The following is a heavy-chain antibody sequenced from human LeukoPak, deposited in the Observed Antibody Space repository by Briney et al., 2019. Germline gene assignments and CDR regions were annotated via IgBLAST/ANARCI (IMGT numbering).Heavy chain of an antibody. V-gene: IGHV4-61*02. CDR1: GGSISSGSYY. CDR2: IYTSGST. J-gene: IGHJ5*02. D-gene: IGHD2-15*01. CDR3: ARDLHCSGGSCYLRFGYNWFDP. Sequence: SETLSLTCTVSGGSISSGSYYWSWIRQPAGKGLEWIGRIYTSGSTNYNPSLKSRVTISVDTSKNQFSLKLSSVTAADTAVYYCARDLHCSGGSCYLRFGYNWFDPWGQGTLVTVSS.